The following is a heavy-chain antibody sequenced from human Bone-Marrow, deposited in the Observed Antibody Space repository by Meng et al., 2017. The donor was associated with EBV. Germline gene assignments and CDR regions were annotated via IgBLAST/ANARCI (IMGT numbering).Heavy chain of an antibody. CDR2: ISGSGGST. J-gene: IGHJ4*02. V-gene: IGHV3-23*04. CDR3: AKALLVIIPWYFDY. D-gene: IGHD3-9*01. Sequence: EGHVVESGGGLVQAGGSLRLSCAASGFTFSSYAMSWVRQAPGKGLEWVSAISGSGGSTYYADSVKGRFTISRDNSKNTLYLQMNSLRAEDTAVYYCAKALLVIIPWYFDYWGQGTLVTVSS. CDR1: GFTFSSYA.